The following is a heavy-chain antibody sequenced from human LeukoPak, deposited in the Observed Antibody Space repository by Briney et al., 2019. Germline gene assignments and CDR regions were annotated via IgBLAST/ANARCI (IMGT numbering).Heavy chain of an antibody. Sequence: SETLSLTCAVYGGSFSGYYWSWIRQPPGKGLEWIGEINHSGSTNYNPPLKSRVTISVDTSKNQFSLKLSSVTAADTAVYYCARGGHIVVVTAYYFDYWGQGTLVTVSS. CDR2: INHSGST. D-gene: IGHD2-21*02. J-gene: IGHJ4*02. CDR3: ARGGHIVVVTAYYFDY. V-gene: IGHV4-34*01. CDR1: GGSFSGYY.